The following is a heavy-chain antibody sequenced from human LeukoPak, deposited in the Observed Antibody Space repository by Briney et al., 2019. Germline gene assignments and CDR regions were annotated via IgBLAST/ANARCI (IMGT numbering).Heavy chain of an antibody. CDR1: GFTFSDYG. CDR3: ATNLIVGATIDY. V-gene: IGHV3-30*02. D-gene: IGHD1-26*01. Sequence: PGGSLRLSCAAAGFTFSDYGMHWVRQAPGKGPEWVSFIHYDASNKFFADSVQGRFTISRDNSLDTVYLQMNRLRPEDTGIYYCATNLIVGATIDYWGQGTLVTVSS. CDR2: IHYDASNK. J-gene: IGHJ4*02.